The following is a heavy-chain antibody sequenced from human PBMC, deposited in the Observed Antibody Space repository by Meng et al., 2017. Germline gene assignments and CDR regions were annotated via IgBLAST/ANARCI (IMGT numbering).Heavy chain of an antibody. J-gene: IGHJ4*02. CDR1: GYTFTSYD. CDR2: MNPNSGNT. CDR3: ARDGGSGEEYSSSSPLY. D-gene: IGHD6-6*01. Sequence: ASVKVSCKASGYTFTSYDINWVRQATGQGLEWMGWMNPNSGNTGYAQKFQGRVTMTRNTSISTAYMELSSLRSEDTAVYYCARDGGSGEEYSSSSPLYWGQGTLVTVSS. V-gene: IGHV1-8*01.